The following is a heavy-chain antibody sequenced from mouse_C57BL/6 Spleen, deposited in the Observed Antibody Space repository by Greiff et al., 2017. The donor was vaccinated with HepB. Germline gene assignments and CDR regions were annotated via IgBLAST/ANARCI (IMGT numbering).Heavy chain of an antibody. V-gene: IGHV5-9*01. CDR2: ISGGGGNT. Sequence: EVKLVESGGGLVKPGGSLKLSCAASGFTFSSYTMSWVRQTPEKRLEWVATISGGGGNTNYPDSVKGRFAISRDNAKNTLYLQMSRLRSEDTALYYCARERAMDYWGQGTSVTVSS. CDR1: GFTFSSYT. J-gene: IGHJ4*01. CDR3: ARERAMDY.